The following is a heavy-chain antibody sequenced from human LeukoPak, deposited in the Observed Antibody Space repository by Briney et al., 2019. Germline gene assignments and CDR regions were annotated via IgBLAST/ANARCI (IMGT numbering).Heavy chain of an antibody. CDR3: ARDPHYGDYVGAFDI. Sequence: PSETLSLTXTVSGGSISSYYWSWIWQAPGKGLEWIGYIYYYSGSTNYDSSLKSRVTISVDTSKNQFSLKLSSVTAADTAVYYCARDPHYGDYVGAFDIWGQGTMVTVSS. J-gene: IGHJ3*02. D-gene: IGHD4-17*01. CDR1: GGSISSYY. CDR2: IYYYSGST. V-gene: IGHV4-59*01.